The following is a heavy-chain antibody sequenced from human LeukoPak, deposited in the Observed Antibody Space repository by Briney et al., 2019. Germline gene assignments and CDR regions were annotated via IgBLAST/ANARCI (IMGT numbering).Heavy chain of an antibody. CDR2: IYTSGST. Sequence: SETLSFTCTVSGGSISSGSYYWSWIRQPAGKGLEWIGRIYTSGSTNYNPSLKSRVTISVDTSKNQFSLKLSSVTAADTAVYYCARHMVATIDYWGQGTLVTVSS. D-gene: IGHD5-12*01. V-gene: IGHV4-61*02. CDR1: GGSISSGSYY. J-gene: IGHJ4*02. CDR3: ARHMVATIDY.